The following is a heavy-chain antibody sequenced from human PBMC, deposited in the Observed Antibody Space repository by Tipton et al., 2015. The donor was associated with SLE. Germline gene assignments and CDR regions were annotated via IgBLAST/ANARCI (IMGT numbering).Heavy chain of an antibody. V-gene: IGHV3-30*02. Sequence: GSLRLSCAASGFTFSSYAMHWVRQAPGKGLEWVAFIRYDGSNKNYADSVKGRFTISRDNSKNTQYLQMNSLRAEDTAVYYCATRRDGYNYGGFDIWGQGTMVTVSS. CDR1: GFTFSSYA. D-gene: IGHD5-24*01. J-gene: IGHJ3*02. CDR2: IRYDGSNK. CDR3: ATRRDGYNYGGFDI.